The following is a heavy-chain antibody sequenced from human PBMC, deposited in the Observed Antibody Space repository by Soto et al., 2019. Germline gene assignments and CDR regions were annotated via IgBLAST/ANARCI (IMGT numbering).Heavy chain of an antibody. J-gene: IGHJ4*02. CDR2: IYYSGST. CDR3: AVTMVPSLYSSSGSFDY. V-gene: IGHV4-59*08. D-gene: IGHD6-13*01. Sequence: SETLSLTCTVSGGSISSYYWSWIRQPPGKGLEWIGYIYYSGSTNYNPSLKSRVTISVDTSKNQFSLKLSSVTAADTAVYYCAVTMVPSLYSSSGSFDYWGQGPLVTVSS. CDR1: GGSISSYY.